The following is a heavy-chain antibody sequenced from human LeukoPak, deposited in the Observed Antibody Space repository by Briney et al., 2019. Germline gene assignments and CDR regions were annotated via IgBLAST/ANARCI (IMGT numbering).Heavy chain of an antibody. D-gene: IGHD3-22*01. CDR2: MYYSGST. Sequence: SETLSLTCTVAGGSISSGDYYWSWIRQPPGKGLEWIAYMYYSGSTYYNPSLKSRVTMSADTSKNQLSLKLSSVTAADTAVYYCARPYYYDSRLDPWGQGILVTVSS. V-gene: IGHV4-30-4*01. CDR1: GGSISSGDYY. J-gene: IGHJ5*02. CDR3: ARPYYYDSRLDP.